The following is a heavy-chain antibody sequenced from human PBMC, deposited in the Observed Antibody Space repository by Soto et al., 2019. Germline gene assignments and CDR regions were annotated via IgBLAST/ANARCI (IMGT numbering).Heavy chain of an antibody. J-gene: IGHJ4*02. V-gene: IGHV3-33*01. CDR1: GFTFSSYG. CDR2: IWYDGSNK. Sequence: QVQLVESGGGVVQPGRSLRLSCAASGFTFSSYGMHWVRQAPGKGLEWVAVIWYDGSNKYYADSVKCRFIISRDNSKHTLFLQVNSLRAEDTAVYYCPRDLVPGIAAAADGGDRNENDYWGQGTLVTVSS. D-gene: IGHD6-13*01. CDR3: PRDLVPGIAAAADGGDRNENDY.